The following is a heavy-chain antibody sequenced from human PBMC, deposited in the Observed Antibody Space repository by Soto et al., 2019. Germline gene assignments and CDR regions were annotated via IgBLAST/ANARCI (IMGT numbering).Heavy chain of an antibody. CDR1: GLTFRGFA. Sequence: GGSLRLSCAASGLTFRGFAMSWVRQDPGKGLEWVSAISGSGGSTYYADSVKGRFTISRDNSKNTLYLQMNSLRAEDTAVYYCAKARTMGWATVTQLVDYWGQGTLVTVSS. J-gene: IGHJ4*02. CDR3: AKARTMGWATVTQLVDY. V-gene: IGHV3-23*01. CDR2: ISGSGGST. D-gene: IGHD4-4*01.